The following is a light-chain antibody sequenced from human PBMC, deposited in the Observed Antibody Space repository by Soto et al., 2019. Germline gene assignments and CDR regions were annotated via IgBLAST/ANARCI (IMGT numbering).Light chain of an antibody. Sequence: IVLTQSPGTLSLSPGERATLSCRASQTGSNSYLAWYQQKSGQAPRLLIYGVSTRATGIPDRFSGSGSGTEFALTISRLEPEDFAVYICQHYGYPQWTFGPGTEVEIK. J-gene: IGKJ1*01. V-gene: IGKV3-20*01. CDR1: QTGSNSY. CDR2: GVS. CDR3: QHYGYPQWT.